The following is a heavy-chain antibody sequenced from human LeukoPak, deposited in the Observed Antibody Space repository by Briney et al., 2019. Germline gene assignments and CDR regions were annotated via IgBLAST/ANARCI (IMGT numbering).Heavy chain of an antibody. V-gene: IGHV1-18*01. J-gene: IGHJ4*02. CDR3: AKAHYSVAAAGMSDD. CDR2: ISAYNGNT. Sequence: ASVKVSCKASGYTFTSYGINWVRQAPGQGLEWMGWISAYNGNTNYAQKVQGRVTMTTDTSTSTDYMELRSLRSDDTAVYYCAKAHYSVAAAGMSDDWGQGTLVTVSS. CDR1: GYTFTSYG. D-gene: IGHD6-13*01.